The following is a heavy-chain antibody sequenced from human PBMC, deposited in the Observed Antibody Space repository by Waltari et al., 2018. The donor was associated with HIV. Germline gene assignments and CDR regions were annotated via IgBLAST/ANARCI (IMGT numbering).Heavy chain of an antibody. CDR1: GYCFTIYW. D-gene: IGHD3-22*01. V-gene: IGHV5-51*03. CDR2: IYPGDSDT. Sequence: EVQLVQSGAEVKQPGESRKISCKGSGYCFTIYWIGWVRQMPGKGMVWMGIIYPGDSDTRYSPSFQGQVTISADKSISTAYLQWSSLKASDTAMYYCARLGGYSSCYYPDYWGQGTLVTVSS. J-gene: IGHJ4*02. CDR3: ARLGGYSSCYYPDY.